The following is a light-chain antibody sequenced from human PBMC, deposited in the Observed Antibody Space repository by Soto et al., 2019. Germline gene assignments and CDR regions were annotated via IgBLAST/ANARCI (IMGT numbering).Light chain of an antibody. Sequence: EIVLTQSPATLSLSPGERATLSCRASQSVSSYLACYQQKPGQAPRLLIYDASNSATGIPARFSGIGSGTDFTLTISSLDPEDFAVYYCQQRSNWLLTFGGVKKVEIK. CDR2: DAS. V-gene: IGKV3-11*01. CDR3: QQRSNWLLT. J-gene: IGKJ4*01. CDR1: QSVSSY.